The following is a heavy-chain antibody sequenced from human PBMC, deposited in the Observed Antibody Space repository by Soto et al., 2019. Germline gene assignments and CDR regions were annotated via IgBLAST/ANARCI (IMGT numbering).Heavy chain of an antibody. J-gene: IGHJ5*02. V-gene: IGHV3-30*18. Sequence: QVQLVESGGGVVQPGRSLRLSCAASGFTFSSNGMHWVRQAPDKGLEWVAVISDDGSIKYYADSVKGRFTVSRDNSKNPLYLQTNNLSSEATAVYYSVKDRLQLLVGVTGCEPWGQGTVVTVSS. D-gene: IGHD6-13*01. CDR3: VKDRLQLLVGVTGCEP. CDR2: ISDDGSIK. CDR1: GFTFSSNG.